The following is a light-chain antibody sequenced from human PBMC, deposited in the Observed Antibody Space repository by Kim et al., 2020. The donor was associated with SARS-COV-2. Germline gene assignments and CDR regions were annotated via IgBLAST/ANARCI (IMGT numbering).Light chain of an antibody. V-gene: IGLV3-1*01. Sequence: SVSPGKTASITCSGDKLGDKYLSWFQQKSGQSPVLVIYQNRKRPSGIPEWFSGSNSGNTATLTIRGTQAMDEAEYFCQAWDSSTVVFGGGTQLTVL. J-gene: IGLJ2*01. CDR3: QAWDSSTVV. CDR2: QNR. CDR1: KLGDKY.